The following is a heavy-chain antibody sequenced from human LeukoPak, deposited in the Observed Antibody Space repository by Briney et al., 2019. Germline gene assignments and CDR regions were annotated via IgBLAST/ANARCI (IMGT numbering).Heavy chain of an antibody. Sequence: GGSLRLSCATSGFSLTDYPMNWVRQTPGKGLEWVSYINSIGSGMHYTDSVRGRFTISRDNAKNSLYLQMNSLRDEDTAVYYCARGVSRYISGWHFDYWGQGTLVTVSS. D-gene: IGHD6-19*01. V-gene: IGHV3-48*02. CDR2: INSIGSGM. CDR3: ARGVSRYISGWHFDY. CDR1: GFSLTDYP. J-gene: IGHJ4*02.